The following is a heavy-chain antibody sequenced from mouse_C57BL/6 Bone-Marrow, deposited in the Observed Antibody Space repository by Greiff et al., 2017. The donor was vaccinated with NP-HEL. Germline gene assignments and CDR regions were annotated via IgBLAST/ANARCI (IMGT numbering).Heavy chain of an antibody. D-gene: IGHD1-1*01. CDR2: IWSDGST. CDR3: ARGGSTYYYAMDY. Sequence: VQLQESGPGLVAPSQSLSITCTVSGFSLTSYGVHWVRQPPGKGLEWLVVIWSDGSTTYNSALKSRLSISKDNSKSQVFLKMNSLQTDDTAMYYCARGGSTYYYAMDYWGQGTSVTVSS. J-gene: IGHJ4*01. V-gene: IGHV2-6*03. CDR1: GFSLTSYG.